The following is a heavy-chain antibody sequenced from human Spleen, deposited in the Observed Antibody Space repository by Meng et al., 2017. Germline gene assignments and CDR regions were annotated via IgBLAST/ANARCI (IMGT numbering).Heavy chain of an antibody. Sequence: EGSLRLSCAASGFTVSRNYMNWVRQAPGKGLEWVSIIHSSGSTYYADSVKGRFSISRDKSKNTLYLQMNSLRAEDTAVYYCARDIAAAGYYYYGMDVWGQGTTVTVSS. CDR3: ARDIAAAGYYYYGMDV. D-gene: IGHD6-13*01. CDR1: GFTVSRNY. J-gene: IGHJ6*02. V-gene: IGHV3-66*03. CDR2: IHSSGST.